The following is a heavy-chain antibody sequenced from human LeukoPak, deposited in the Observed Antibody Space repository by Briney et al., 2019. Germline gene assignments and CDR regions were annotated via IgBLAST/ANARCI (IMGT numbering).Heavy chain of an antibody. CDR2: ISYDADRK. CDR3: ARISLEYQLSSPFDY. J-gene: IGHJ4*02. V-gene: IGHV3-30*01. CDR1: GFAFSSNG. Sequence: GGSLRLSCAASGFAFSSNGLHWVRQAPGKGLEWLAVISYDADRKYYADSVKGRFTISRDDSGNTLYLQMDSLRTEDTGVYFCARISLEYQLSSPFDYWGQGTLVAVSS. D-gene: IGHD3-3*01.